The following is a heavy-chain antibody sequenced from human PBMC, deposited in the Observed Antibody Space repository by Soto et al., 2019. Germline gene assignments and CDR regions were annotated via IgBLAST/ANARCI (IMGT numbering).Heavy chain of an antibody. CDR2: INPNSGGT. CDR1: GYTFTGYY. CDR3: ASTGNFGSGTSFRVDY. D-gene: IGHD3-10*01. J-gene: IGHJ4*02. V-gene: IGHV1-2*02. Sequence: ASVKVSCKASGYTFTGYYVHWVRQAPGQGLEWMGWINPNSGGTIYSQKFQGRVTMTRDTSINTAYMALSSLTFDDTAVYYCASTGNFGSGTSFRVDYWGRGTLVTVSS.